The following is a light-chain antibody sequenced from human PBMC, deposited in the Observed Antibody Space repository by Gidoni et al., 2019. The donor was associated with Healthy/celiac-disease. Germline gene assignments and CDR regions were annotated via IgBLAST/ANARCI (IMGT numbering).Light chain of an antibody. J-gene: IGLJ3*02. Sequence: SYELTHPPPVLVSPGQTARITCSGDALPKQYAYWYQQKPGQAPVLVINKDSERPSGIPERFSGSSSGTTGTLTISGVQAEDEADYYCQSADSSGTPYWVFGGGTKLTVL. CDR1: ALPKQY. CDR2: KDS. CDR3: QSADSSGTPYWV. V-gene: IGLV3-25*03.